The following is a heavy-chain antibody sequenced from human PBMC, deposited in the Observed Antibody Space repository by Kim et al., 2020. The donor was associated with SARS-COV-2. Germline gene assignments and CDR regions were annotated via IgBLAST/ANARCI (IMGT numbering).Heavy chain of an antibody. D-gene: IGHD3-22*01. CDR2: ISWNSGSI. Sequence: GGSLRLSCAASGFTFDDYAMHWVRQAPGKGLEWVSGISWNSGSIGYADSVKGRFTISRDNAKNSLYLQMNSLRAEDTALYYCAKDLVPSGYYFVYAFDIWGQGTMVTVSS. V-gene: IGHV3-9*01. CDR3: AKDLVPSGYYFVYAFDI. J-gene: IGHJ3*02. CDR1: GFTFDDYA.